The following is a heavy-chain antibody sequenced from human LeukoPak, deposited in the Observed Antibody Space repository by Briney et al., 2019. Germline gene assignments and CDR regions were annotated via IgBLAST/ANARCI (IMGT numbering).Heavy chain of an antibody. J-gene: IGHJ4*02. D-gene: IGHD2-15*01. CDR3: ARGGYCSGGSCYSGRFDY. CDR1: GGSISSYY. Sequence: PSETLSLTCTVSGGSISSYYWSWIRQPPGKGLEWIGFIFYTGTTNYNPSLKSRVTISLDMSKNQFSLKLSSVTAADTAVYYCARGGYCSGGSCYSGRFDYWGQGTLVTVSS. V-gene: IGHV4-59*12. CDR2: IFYTGTT.